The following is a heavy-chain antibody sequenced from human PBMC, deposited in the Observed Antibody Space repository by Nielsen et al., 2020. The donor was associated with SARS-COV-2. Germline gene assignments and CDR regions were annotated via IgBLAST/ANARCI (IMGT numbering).Heavy chain of an antibody. D-gene: IGHD2-2*01. CDR1: GGSVSSNDW. V-gene: IGHV4-4*02. CDR3: ARGDLVVVPSPILGLGPFFYYFYLDV. CDR2: VSHSGSI. J-gene: IGHJ6*03. Sequence: SETLSLTCAVSGGSVSSNDWWTWVRPSPGKGLEWIGEVSHSGSINYNSSLKSRVTLSMDKSKRQFSLRLTSVSAADTAVYFCARGDLVVVPSPILGLGPFFYYFYLDVWGKGTTVIVSS.